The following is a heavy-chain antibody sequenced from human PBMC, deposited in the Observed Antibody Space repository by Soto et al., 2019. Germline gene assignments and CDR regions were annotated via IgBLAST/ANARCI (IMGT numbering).Heavy chain of an antibody. CDR2: ISGSGGSA. CDR3: AKGGCSGGSCYSGGYYYYYGMDV. J-gene: IGHJ6*02. CDR1: GFTFSSYA. D-gene: IGHD2-15*01. Sequence: GGSLRLSCAASGFTFSSYAMSWVRQAPGKGLEWVSAISGSGGSAYYADSVKGRFTISRDNSKNTLYLQMNSLRAEDTAVYYCAKGGCSGGSCYSGGYYYYYGMDVWGQGTTVTVSS. V-gene: IGHV3-23*01.